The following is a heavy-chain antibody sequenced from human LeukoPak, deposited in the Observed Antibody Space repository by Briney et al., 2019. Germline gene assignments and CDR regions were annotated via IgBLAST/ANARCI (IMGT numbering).Heavy chain of an antibody. D-gene: IGHD5-12*01. V-gene: IGHV4-59*01. J-gene: IGHJ3*02. Sequence: SETLSLTCTVSGGSISSYYWSWIRQPPGKGLEWIGYIYYSGSTNYNPSLKSRVTISVDTSKNQFSLKLSSVTAADTAVYYCARVQDSGYELGAFDIWGQGTMVTVPS. CDR3: ARVQDSGYELGAFDI. CDR2: IYYSGST. CDR1: GGSISSYY.